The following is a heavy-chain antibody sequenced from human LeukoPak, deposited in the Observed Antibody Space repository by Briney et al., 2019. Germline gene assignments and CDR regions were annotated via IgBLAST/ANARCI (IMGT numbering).Heavy chain of an antibody. CDR3: AKVLTAAGLDL. V-gene: IGHV4/OR15-8*01. Sequence: NSSETLSLTCSVSGGSMSDSITWGWVRQPPGKGLEWLANIHDDGRTAPNPSLRSRLTISQDRSKSQFSLKVSSVTAADTAFYYCAKVLTAAGLDLWGQGILVTVSS. CDR2: IHDDGRT. CDR1: GGSMSDSIT. J-gene: IGHJ5*02. D-gene: IGHD6-25*01.